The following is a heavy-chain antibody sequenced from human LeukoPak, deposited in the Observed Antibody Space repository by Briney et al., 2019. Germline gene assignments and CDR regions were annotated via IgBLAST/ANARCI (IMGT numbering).Heavy chain of an antibody. CDR1: GYTFTGYY. V-gene: IGHV1-2*02. J-gene: IGHJ4*02. CDR2: INPNSGGT. CDR3: ARAPLGLPFDY. Sequence: ASVKVSCKASGYTFTGYYMHWVRQAPGQGLEWMAWINPNSGGTNYAQKFQGRVTMTRDTSISTAYMELSRLTPDDTAVYYCARAPLGLPFDYWGQGSLVTVSS.